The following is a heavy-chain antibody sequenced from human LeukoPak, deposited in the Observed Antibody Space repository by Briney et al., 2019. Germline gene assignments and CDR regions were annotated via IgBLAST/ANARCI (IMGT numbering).Heavy chain of an antibody. CDR1: GGSFSGYY. J-gene: IGHJ4*02. D-gene: IGHD2-21*02. V-gene: IGHV4-34*01. CDR2: INHSGST. Sequence: TSETLSLTCAVYGGSFSGYYWSWIRQPPGKGLEWIGEINHSGSTNYNPSLKSRVTISVDTSKNQFSLKLSSVTAADTAVYYCARQPIVVVTATTFPISRYFDYWGQGTLVTVSS. CDR3: ARQPIVVVTATTFPISRYFDY.